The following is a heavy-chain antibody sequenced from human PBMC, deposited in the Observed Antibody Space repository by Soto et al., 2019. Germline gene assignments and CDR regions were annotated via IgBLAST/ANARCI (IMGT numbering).Heavy chain of an antibody. CDR2: IYYSGSI. CDR1: GGSISSYY. Sequence: QVQLQESGPGLVKPSETLSLTCTVSGGSISSYYWSWIRQPPGKGLEWIGYIYYSGSINYDPSLKSRVTISVDTSKNQFSLKLSSVTAADTAVYYCARWGYSGYDSGWFDPWGQGTLVTVSS. V-gene: IGHV4-59*01. J-gene: IGHJ5*02. CDR3: ARWGYSGYDSGWFDP. D-gene: IGHD5-12*01.